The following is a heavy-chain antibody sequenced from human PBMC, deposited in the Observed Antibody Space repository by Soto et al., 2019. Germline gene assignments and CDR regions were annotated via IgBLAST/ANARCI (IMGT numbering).Heavy chain of an antibody. J-gene: IGHJ6*03. Sequence: QVQLVQSGAEVKKPGASVKFSCKTSGDSFSAFYLHWVRQAPGQGLEWLGWINPNGGATKYAKKFRGRGAMTRDTSIRTAELELSSLRADDTTIYYCATERGGATATFDYYDFYVDVWGKGTTVTVSS. V-gene: IGHV1-2*02. CDR1: GDSFSAFY. CDR3: ATERGGATATFDYYDFYVDV. CDR2: INPNGGAT. D-gene: IGHD5-12*01.